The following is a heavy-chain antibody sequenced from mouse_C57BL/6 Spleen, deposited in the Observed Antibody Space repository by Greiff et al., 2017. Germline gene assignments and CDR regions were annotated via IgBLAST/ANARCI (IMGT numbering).Heavy chain of an antibody. V-gene: IGHV5-4*03. D-gene: IGHD2-5*01. CDR3: ARGDYSSPCFAY. Sequence: EVKLVESGGGLVKPGGSLKLSCAASGFTLSSYAMSWVRQTPEKRLEWVATISDGGSYTYYPDNVKGRFTISRDNAKNNLYLQMSHLKSEDTAMYYCARGDYSSPCFAYWGQGTLVTVSA. CDR1: GFTLSSYA. J-gene: IGHJ3*01. CDR2: ISDGGSYT.